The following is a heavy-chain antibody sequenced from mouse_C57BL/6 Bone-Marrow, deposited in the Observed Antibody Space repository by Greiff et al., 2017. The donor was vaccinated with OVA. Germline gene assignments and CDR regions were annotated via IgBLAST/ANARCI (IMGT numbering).Heavy chain of an antibody. J-gene: IGHJ3*01. CDR3: TTLMVIFAY. CDR2: IDPANGDT. V-gene: IGHV14-4*01. CDR1: GFNINDDY. D-gene: IGHD2-3*01. Sequence: VQLQQSGAELVRPGASVKLSCTASGFNINDDYMHWVKQRPEQGLEWIGWIDPANGDTEYASKFQGKATITADTSSNTAYLQLSSLTSEDTAVYYCTTLMVIFAYWGQGTLVTVSA.